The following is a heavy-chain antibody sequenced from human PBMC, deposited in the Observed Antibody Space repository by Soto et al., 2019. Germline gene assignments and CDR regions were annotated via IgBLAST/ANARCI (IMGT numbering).Heavy chain of an antibody. J-gene: IGHJ4*02. CDR1: GFSLRTSGVG. Sequence: QITLKESGPTLVKPTQTLTLTCTFSGFSLRTSGVGVGWIRQPPGKALEWLALIYCDDDKRYSSSLESRVTSTKDTSKNQVVLTMPNIDPVATDAYYWAHNSGSRSFLDYWGQGSLVSVHS. CDR2: IYCDDDK. D-gene: IGHD3-10*01. CDR3: AHNSGSRSFLDY. V-gene: IGHV2-5*02.